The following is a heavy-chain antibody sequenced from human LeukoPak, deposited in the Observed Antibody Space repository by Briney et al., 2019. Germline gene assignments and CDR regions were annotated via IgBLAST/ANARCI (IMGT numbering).Heavy chain of an antibody. CDR2: IYTGGNT. CDR3: ATSWGPDTSAFRWGRDGMDV. Sequence: PGGSLRLSCAASGFTVDSNYLSWVRQAPGKGLEWVSTIYTGGNTYHAASVKGRFTISRDFSKNTLYLQMNSLRAEDTAVYYCATSWGPDTSAFRWGRDGMDVWGQGTTVIVS. CDR1: GFTVDSNY. D-gene: IGHD3-16*01. V-gene: IGHV3-53*01. J-gene: IGHJ6*02.